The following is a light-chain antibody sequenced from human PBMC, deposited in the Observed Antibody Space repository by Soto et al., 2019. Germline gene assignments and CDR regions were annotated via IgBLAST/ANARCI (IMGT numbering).Light chain of an antibody. CDR1: ESVSSSY. J-gene: IGKJ1*01. Sequence: EIVLTQSPGTLSLSPGERATLSCRASESVSSSYLAWYQQNPGQAPRLLIYGASSRATGIPDRFGGSGSGSDFTLTISRLEPEDFAVYYCQQYGSSPWTSGQGTKVDIK. CDR2: GAS. CDR3: QQYGSSPWT. V-gene: IGKV3-20*01.